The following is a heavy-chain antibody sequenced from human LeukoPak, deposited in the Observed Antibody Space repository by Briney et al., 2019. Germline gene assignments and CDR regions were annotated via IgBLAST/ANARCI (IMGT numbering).Heavy chain of an antibody. V-gene: IGHV1-18*01. CDR3: ARAGREMATIFHPRDY. Sequence: ASVKVSCRASGYTFTSYGISWVRQAPGQGLEWMGWISAYNGNTNYAQKLQGRVTMTTDTSTSTAYMELRSLRSDDTAVYYCARAGREMATIFHPRDYWGQGTLVTVSS. J-gene: IGHJ4*02. D-gene: IGHD5-24*01. CDR2: ISAYNGNT. CDR1: GYTFTSYG.